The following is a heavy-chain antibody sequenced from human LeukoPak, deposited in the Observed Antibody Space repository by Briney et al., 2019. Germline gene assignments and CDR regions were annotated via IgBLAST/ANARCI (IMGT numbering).Heavy chain of an antibody. CDR1: GYTFTGHY. CDR2: INPNSGGT. Sequence: ASVKVSCKASGYTFTGHYMHWVRQAPGQGLEWMGWINPNSGGTNYAQKFQGRVTMTRDTSISTAYMELSRLRSDDTAVYYCARPLSYDFWSGIYAFDIWGQGTMVTVSS. V-gene: IGHV1-2*02. D-gene: IGHD3-3*01. CDR3: ARPLSYDFWSGIYAFDI. J-gene: IGHJ3*02.